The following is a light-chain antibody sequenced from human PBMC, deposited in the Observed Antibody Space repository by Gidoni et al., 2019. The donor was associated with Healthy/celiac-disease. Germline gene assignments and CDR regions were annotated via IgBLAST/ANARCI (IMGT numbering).Light chain of an antibody. CDR1: QSISSNY. CDR2: GAS. Sequence: EIVLTQSPGTLSLSPGETATLSCSASQSISSNYLAWYQQKPGQAPRLLMYGASNRATGIPDRFSDSGSGTDFTLTISRLEPEDFVVYYCQQYGSSRRTFGQGTKVEIK. V-gene: IGKV3-20*01. CDR3: QQYGSSRRT. J-gene: IGKJ1*01.